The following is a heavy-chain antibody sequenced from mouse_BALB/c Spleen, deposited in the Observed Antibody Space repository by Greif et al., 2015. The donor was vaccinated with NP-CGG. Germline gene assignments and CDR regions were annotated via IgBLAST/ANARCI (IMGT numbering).Heavy chain of an antibody. CDR3: ARGSSSDY. Sequence: QVQLQQSGAELMKPGASVKISCKATGYTFSSYWIEWVKQRPGHGLEWIGEILPGSGSTNYSEKFKGKATFTADISSNTAYMQLSSLTSEDSAVYYCARGSSSDYWAQGTTLTVSS. D-gene: IGHD1-1*01. CDR2: ILPGSGST. V-gene: IGHV1-9*01. J-gene: IGHJ2*01. CDR1: GYTFSSYW.